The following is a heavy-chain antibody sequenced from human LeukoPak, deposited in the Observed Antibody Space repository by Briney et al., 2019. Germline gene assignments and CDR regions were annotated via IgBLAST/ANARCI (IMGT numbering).Heavy chain of an antibody. Sequence: GESLKISCKGSGYSFTSYWITWVRQMPGKGLEWMGRIDPSDSYTDYSPSFQGHVTFSADKSISTAYLQWSSLKASDTAIYYCARPDCSGNGCNLLPYWGQGTLVTVSS. CDR3: ARPDCSGNGCNLLPY. CDR1: GYSFTSYW. D-gene: IGHD2-15*01. CDR2: IDPSDSYT. V-gene: IGHV5-10-1*01. J-gene: IGHJ4*02.